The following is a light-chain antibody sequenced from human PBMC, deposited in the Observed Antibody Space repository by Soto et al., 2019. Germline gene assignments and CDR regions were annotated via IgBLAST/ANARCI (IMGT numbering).Light chain of an antibody. CDR1: QSVSSIY. J-gene: IGKJ3*01. CDR2: GAS. V-gene: IGKV3-20*01. Sequence: EIVLTQSPATLSLSPGERATLSCRASQSVSSIYLAWYQQKPGQAPRLLIYGASSRATGIPDRFNGSGSGTDFTLTISRLEPEDFAVYYCQQYGSSSFTFGPGTKVDIK. CDR3: QQYGSSSFT.